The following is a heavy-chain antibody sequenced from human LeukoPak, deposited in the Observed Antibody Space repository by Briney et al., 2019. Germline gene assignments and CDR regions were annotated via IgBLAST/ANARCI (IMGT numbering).Heavy chain of an antibody. CDR1: GFTFSIYG. D-gene: IGHD4-17*01. CDR3: ATTVTFLFDY. Sequence: PGGSLRLSCAASGFTFSIYGMHWVRQAPGKGLEWVAVISYDGSNKYYADSVKGRFTISRDNSKNTLYLQMNSLRTEDTAVYYCATTVTFLFDYWGQGTLVTVSS. J-gene: IGHJ4*02. CDR2: ISYDGSNK. V-gene: IGHV3-30*03.